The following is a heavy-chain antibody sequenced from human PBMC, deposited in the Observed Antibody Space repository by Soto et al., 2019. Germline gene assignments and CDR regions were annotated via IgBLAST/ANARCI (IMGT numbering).Heavy chain of an antibody. Sequence: QVQLVESGGGVVQPGRSLRLSCAASGFTFSSYAMHWVRQAPGKGLEWVAVISYDGSNKYYADSVKGRFTISRDNSKNTLYLQMNSLRAEDTAVYYCAREEGCSGGSCYPMFDYWGQGTLGTVSS. V-gene: IGHV3-30-3*01. CDR2: ISYDGSNK. CDR3: AREEGCSGGSCYPMFDY. J-gene: IGHJ4*02. CDR1: GFTFSSYA. D-gene: IGHD2-15*01.